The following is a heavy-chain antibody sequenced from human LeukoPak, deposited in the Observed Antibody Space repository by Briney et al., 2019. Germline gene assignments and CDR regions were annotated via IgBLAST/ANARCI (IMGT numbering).Heavy chain of an antibody. J-gene: IGHJ4*02. V-gene: IGHV3-11*01. CDR2: ISGSGSTI. CDR3: ARDDYSSSSVDC. CDR1: GFTFSDNY. D-gene: IGHD6-6*01. Sequence: GGSLRLSCAASGFTFSDNYMSWIRQAPGKGLEWVSCISGSGSTIYYTDSVKGRFTISRDNAKNSLFLQMNSLRAEDTAVYYCARDDYSSSSVDCWGQGTLVTVSS.